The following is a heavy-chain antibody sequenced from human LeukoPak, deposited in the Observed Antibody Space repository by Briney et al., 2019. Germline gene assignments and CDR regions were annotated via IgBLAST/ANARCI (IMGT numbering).Heavy chain of an antibody. Sequence: SGTLSLTCAVSGGSITSGNWWTWVRQPPGKGLEWIGDGYHSGATNYNPSLKTRVTISVDKSKNEFSLALTSLNAADTAVYYCARGVPAAGAKWFDPWGQGSLVTVSS. CDR1: GGSITSGNW. D-gene: IGHD6-13*01. CDR2: GYHSGAT. J-gene: IGHJ5*02. V-gene: IGHV4-4*02. CDR3: ARGVPAAGAKWFDP.